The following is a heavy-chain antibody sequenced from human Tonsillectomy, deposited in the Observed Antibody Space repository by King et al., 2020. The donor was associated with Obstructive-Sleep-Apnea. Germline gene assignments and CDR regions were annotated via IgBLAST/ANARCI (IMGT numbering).Heavy chain of an antibody. V-gene: IGHV4-59*01. D-gene: IGHD2-2*01. Sequence: QLQESGPGLVKPSETLSLTCTVSGGSISSYYWSWIRQPPGKGLEWIGYIYYSGSTNYNPSLKSRVTISVDTAKNQFSLKLSSVTAADTAVYYCAREGEYCSSTSCPIDYGMDVWGQGTTVTVSS. J-gene: IGHJ6*02. CDR3: AREGEYCSSTSCPIDYGMDV. CDR1: GGSISSYY. CDR2: IYYSGST.